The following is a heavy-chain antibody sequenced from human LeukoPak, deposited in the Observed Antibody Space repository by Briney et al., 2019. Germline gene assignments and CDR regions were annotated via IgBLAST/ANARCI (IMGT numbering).Heavy chain of an antibody. CDR2: VFYSGST. V-gene: IGHV4-59*12. CDR1: GGSISSYY. Sequence: SETLSLTCTVSGGSISSYYWSWIRQPPGKGLEWIGFVFYSGSTNYNPSLKSRVTISVDTSKNQFSLKLSSVTAADTAVYYCARGPDYSNPLFDYWGQGTLVTVSS. D-gene: IGHD4-4*01. CDR3: ARGPDYSNPLFDY. J-gene: IGHJ4*02.